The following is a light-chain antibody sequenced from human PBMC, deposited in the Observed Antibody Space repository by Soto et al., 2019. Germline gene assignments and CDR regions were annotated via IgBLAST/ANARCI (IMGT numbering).Light chain of an antibody. CDR3: QQRNNWPIT. J-gene: IGKJ5*01. Sequence: DIVMTQSPATLSVAPGERGTSSCRASQRVDRFFAWFQQKPGQAPRLLIYDASKRASGIPARFSGSGSGTDFTLTISSLDPEDFAVYYCQQRNNWPITFGQGTRLEIK. CDR1: QRVDRF. CDR2: DAS. V-gene: IGKV3-11*01.